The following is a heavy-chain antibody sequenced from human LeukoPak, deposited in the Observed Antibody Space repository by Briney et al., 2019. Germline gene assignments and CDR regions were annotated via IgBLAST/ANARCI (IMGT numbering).Heavy chain of an antibody. J-gene: IGHJ4*02. CDR3: ASASSHRTAAGGDY. D-gene: IGHD6-13*01. Sequence: PGRSLRLSCAASGFTFSSYAMHWVRQAPGKGLEWVAVISYDGSNKYYADSVKGRFTIFRDNAKNTLYLQMSSLRVEDTAVYYCASASSHRTAAGGDYWGQGTLVTVSS. V-gene: IGHV3-30*04. CDR1: GFTFSSYA. CDR2: ISYDGSNK.